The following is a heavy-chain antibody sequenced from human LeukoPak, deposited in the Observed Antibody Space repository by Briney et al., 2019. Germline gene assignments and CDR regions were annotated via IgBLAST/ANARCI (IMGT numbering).Heavy chain of an antibody. J-gene: IGHJ6*03. CDR1: GYTFTSYG. Sequence: ASVKVSCKTSGYTFTSYGISWVRQAPGQGLEYMGWINPNSRGTNYVQKFQGRVTLTRDTSISTAYMELTRLRSDDTAVYYCVRGGFWSGYPASYYMDVWGTGTTVTVSS. V-gene: IGHV1-2*02. CDR2: INPNSRGT. D-gene: IGHD3-3*01. CDR3: VRGGFWSGYPASYYMDV.